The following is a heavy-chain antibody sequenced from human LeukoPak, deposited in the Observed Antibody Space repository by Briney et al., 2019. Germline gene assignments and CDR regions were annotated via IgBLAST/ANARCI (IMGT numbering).Heavy chain of an antibody. D-gene: IGHD3-10*01. CDR2: INHSGST. CDR1: GGSFSGYY. J-gene: IGHJ5*02. CDR3: ARRFRYYGSGSYKGWFDP. Sequence: SETLSLTCAVYGGSFSGYYWSWIRQPPGKGLEWIGGINHSGSTNYNPSLKSRVTISVDTSKNQFSLKLSSVTAADTAVYYCARRFRYYGSGSYKGWFDPWGQGTLVTVSS. V-gene: IGHV4-34*01.